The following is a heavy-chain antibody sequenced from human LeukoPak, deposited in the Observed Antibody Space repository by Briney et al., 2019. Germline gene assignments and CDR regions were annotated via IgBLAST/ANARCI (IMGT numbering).Heavy chain of an antibody. J-gene: IGHJ4*03. CDR2: IYSGFTT. V-gene: IGHV3-53*05. Sequence: GGSLRLSCAASGFTVSYNYMSWVRQAPGKGLEWVSVIYSGFTTYYADSVRGRFTISRDNSKNMLYLQMNSLRAEDTALYYCAKDIYSYGYGTFDYWGKGTPVTVSS. D-gene: IGHD5-18*01. CDR1: GFTVSYNY. CDR3: AKDIYSYGYGTFDY.